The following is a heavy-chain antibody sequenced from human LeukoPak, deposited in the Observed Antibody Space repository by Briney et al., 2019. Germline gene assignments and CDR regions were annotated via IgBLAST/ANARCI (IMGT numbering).Heavy chain of an antibody. Sequence: SQTLSLTCTVSGGSISSGDYYWSWIRQPPGNGLEWIGYIYYSGSTYYNPSLKSRVTISVDTSKNQFSLKLSSVTAADTAVYYCASHSSSWYYFDYWSQGTLATVYS. J-gene: IGHJ4*02. CDR3: ASHSSSWYYFDY. D-gene: IGHD6-13*01. CDR2: IYYSGST. CDR1: GGSISSGDYY. V-gene: IGHV4-30-4*01.